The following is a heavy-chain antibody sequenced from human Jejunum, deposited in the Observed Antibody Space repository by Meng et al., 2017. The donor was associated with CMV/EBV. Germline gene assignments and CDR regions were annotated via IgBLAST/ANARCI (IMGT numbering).Heavy chain of an antibody. CDR2: IYTGGST. Sequence: CAASVFPVSRTSMTWVRQAPGKGLEWVSIIYTGGSTYYADSVKGRFTISRDNSKNTLYLQMNSLRAEDTAVYYCARGRLTGYFDYWGQGTLVTVSS. CDR1: VFPVSRTS. J-gene: IGHJ4*02. D-gene: IGHD2-8*01. CDR3: ARGRLTGYFDY. V-gene: IGHV3-66*02.